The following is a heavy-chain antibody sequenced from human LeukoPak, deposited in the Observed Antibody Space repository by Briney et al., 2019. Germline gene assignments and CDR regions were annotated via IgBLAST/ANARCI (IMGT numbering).Heavy chain of an antibody. J-gene: IGHJ3*02. D-gene: IGHD1/OR15-1a*01. CDR3: ARWGYGNWNSKGTAFDI. CDR1: GGTFSSYA. CDR2: IIPILGIA. Sequence: ASVKVSCKASGGTFSSYAISWVRRAPGQGLEWMGRIIPILGIANYAQKFQGRVTITADKSTSTAYMELSSLRSEDTAVYYCARWGYGNWNSKGTAFDIWGQGTMVTVSS. V-gene: IGHV1-69*04.